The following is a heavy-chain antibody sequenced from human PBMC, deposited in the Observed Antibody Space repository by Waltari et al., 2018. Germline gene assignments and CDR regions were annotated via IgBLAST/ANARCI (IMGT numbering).Heavy chain of an antibody. CDR1: GYTFTGYY. D-gene: IGHD4-17*01. J-gene: IGHJ4*02. CDR2: INPNSGGT. CDR3: ASFLWGHYGDPQLDY. Sequence: QVQLVQSGAEVKKPGASVKVSCKASGYTFTGYYMHWVRQAPGQGLEWMGWINPNSGGTNYAQKFQGRVTMTRDTSISTAYMELSRLRSDDTAVYYCASFLWGHYGDPQLDYWGQGTLVTVSS. V-gene: IGHV1-2*02.